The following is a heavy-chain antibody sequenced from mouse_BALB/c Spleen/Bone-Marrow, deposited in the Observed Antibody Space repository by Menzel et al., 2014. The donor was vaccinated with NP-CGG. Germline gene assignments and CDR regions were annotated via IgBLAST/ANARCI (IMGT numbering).Heavy chain of an antibody. CDR1: GFNIKDTY. D-gene: IGHD2-14*01. V-gene: IGHV14-3*02. CDR3: ARYYRNGYYAMDY. Sequence: EVQLQQSGAELVKPGASVKLSCTASGFNIKDTYMHWVKQRPEQGLEWIGRIDPSNGNTKYDPKFQGKATITADTSSNTTFLQLSSLTSEDTAVYYCARYYRNGYYAMDYWGQGTSVTVSS. J-gene: IGHJ4*01. CDR2: IDPSNGNT.